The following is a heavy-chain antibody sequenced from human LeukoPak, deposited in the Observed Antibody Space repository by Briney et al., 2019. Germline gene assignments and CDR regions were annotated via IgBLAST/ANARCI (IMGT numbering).Heavy chain of an antibody. CDR2: IRDDGGEI. V-gene: IGHV3-7*01. CDR1: GFTFSSYW. J-gene: IGHJ4*02. D-gene: IGHD1-26*01. Sequence: GGSLRLSCEASGFTFSSYWMSWVRQAPGKELEWVANIRDDGGEIYYVDSVKGRFTISRDNAKSSLFLQMNSLRAEDAAVYYCARDKPRGSYYGSIFDSWGQGTLVTVSS. CDR3: ARDKPRGSYYGSIFDS.